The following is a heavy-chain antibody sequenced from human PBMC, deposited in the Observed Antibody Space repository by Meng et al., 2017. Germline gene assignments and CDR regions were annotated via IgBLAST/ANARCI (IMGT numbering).Heavy chain of an antibody. Sequence: QGQLVGSGGGVVQPGGSLRFSCAASGFTFSSYAMHWVRQAPGKGLEWVAVISYDGSNKYYADSVKGRFTISRDNSKNTLYLQMNSLRAEDTAVYYCASMGYWGQGTLVTVSS. CDR3: ASMGY. D-gene: IGHD3-10*01. CDR1: GFTFSSYA. J-gene: IGHJ4*02. V-gene: IGHV3-30*01. CDR2: ISYDGSNK.